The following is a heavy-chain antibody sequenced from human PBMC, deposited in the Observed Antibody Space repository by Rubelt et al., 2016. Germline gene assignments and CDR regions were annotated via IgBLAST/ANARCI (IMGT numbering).Heavy chain of an antibody. CDR2: ISYSGTT. CDR1: GGSISSSPYY. CDR3: ARIVGPGCNYDGRIDY. D-gene: IGHD3-22*01. J-gene: IGHJ4*02. Sequence: QLHLQESGPGLVKPSETLSLTCSVSGGSISSSPYYWGWIRQPPGKGLEWIGTISYSGTTYYSLSLKSRVTISVDTSKNQFPLRRGFVTAADTAVYYCARIVGPGCNYDGRIDYWGQGTLVTVSS. V-gene: IGHV4-39*07.